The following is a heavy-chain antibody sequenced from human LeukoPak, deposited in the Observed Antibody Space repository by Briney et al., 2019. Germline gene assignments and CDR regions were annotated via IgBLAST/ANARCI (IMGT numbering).Heavy chain of an antibody. CDR2: IYYSGST. CDR1: GGSISSYY. Sequence: KPSETLSLTCTGSGGSISSYYWSWIRQPPGKGLEWIGDIYYSGSTNYNPSLKSRVTISVDTSKNQFSLKLSSVTAADTAVYYCARVLFLGYCSSTSCYDDAFDIWGQGTMVTVSS. J-gene: IGHJ3*02. D-gene: IGHD2-2*01. V-gene: IGHV4-59*01. CDR3: ARVLFLGYCSSTSCYDDAFDI.